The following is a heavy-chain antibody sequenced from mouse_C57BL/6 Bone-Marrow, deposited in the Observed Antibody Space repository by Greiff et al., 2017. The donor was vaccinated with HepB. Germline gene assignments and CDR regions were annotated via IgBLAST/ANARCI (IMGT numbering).Heavy chain of an antibody. D-gene: IGHD1-1*01. CDR2: ISSGGSYT. CDR1: GFTFSSYG. V-gene: IGHV5-6*01. CDR3: ASTNDYGSSYPYYAMDY. Sequence: EVQLVESGGDLVKPGGSLKLSCAASGFTFSSYGMSWVRQTPDKRLEWVATISSGGSYTYYPDSVKGRFTISRDNAKNTLYLQISSLKSEDTAMYHCASTNDYGSSYPYYAMDYWGQGTTVTGSS. J-gene: IGHJ4*01.